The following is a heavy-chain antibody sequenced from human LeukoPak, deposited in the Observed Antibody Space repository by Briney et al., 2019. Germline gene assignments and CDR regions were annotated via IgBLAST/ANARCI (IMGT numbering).Heavy chain of an antibody. CDR1: GFTVSSNS. CDR3: VKGVGVSRFNYFDP. D-gene: IGHD6-13*01. CDR2: IYSGGST. J-gene: IGHJ5*02. Sequence: PGGSLRLSCAASGFTVSSNSMRWVRQAPGKGLEWVSVIYSGGSTYYADSVKGRFTISRDNSKNTLYLQMNSLRDDDTAVYYCVKGVGVSRFNYFDPWGQGTLVIVSS. V-gene: IGHV3-53*01.